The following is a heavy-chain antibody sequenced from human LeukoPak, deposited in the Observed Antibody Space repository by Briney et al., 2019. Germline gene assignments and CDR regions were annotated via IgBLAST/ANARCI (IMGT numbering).Heavy chain of an antibody. CDR2: MNPNSGNT. Sequence: GASVKVSCKASGYTFTSHDINWVRQATGQGLEWIGWMNPNSGNTGYAQKFQGRVTMTRNTSISTAYMELSSLRSEDTAVYYCARGYCSSTSCYLSYYYMDVWGKGTTVTVSS. J-gene: IGHJ6*03. CDR1: GYTFTSHD. CDR3: ARGYCSSTSCYLSYYYMDV. D-gene: IGHD2-2*01. V-gene: IGHV1-8*01.